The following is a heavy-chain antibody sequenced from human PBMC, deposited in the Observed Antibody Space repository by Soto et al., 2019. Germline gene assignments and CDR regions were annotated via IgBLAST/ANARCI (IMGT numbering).Heavy chain of an antibody. Sequence: SETLSLTCTVSGGSISSSSYYWGWLRQPPGKGLEWIGSIYYSGSTYYNPSLKSRVTISVDTSKNQFSLKLSSVTAADTAVYYCASGSGSHDYWGQGTLVTVSS. CDR2: IYYSGST. V-gene: IGHV4-39*01. CDR1: GGSISSSSYY. CDR3: ASGSGSHDY. J-gene: IGHJ4*02. D-gene: IGHD6-19*01.